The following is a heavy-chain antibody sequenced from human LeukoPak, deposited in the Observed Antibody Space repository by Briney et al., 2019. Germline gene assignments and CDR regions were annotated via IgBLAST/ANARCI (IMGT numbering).Heavy chain of an antibody. D-gene: IGHD4-23*01. CDR2: IPYDGSEK. J-gene: IGHJ5*02. Sequence: PGRSLRLSCVVSGFSFSNYGMHWVRQAPGKGLEWVAVIPYDGSEKHYADSVKGRFTIARDNSKNTLYLQMNSLRVEDTAVYYCAKGLLTVVIRDWFDPWGQGTLVTVSS. CDR3: AKGLLTVVIRDWFDP. V-gene: IGHV3-30*18. CDR1: GFSFSNYG.